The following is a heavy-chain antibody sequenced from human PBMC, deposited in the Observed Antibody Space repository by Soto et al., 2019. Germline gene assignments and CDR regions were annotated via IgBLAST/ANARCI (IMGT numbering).Heavy chain of an antibody. D-gene: IGHD2-15*01. CDR1: GGTSRSLS. CDR3: ARDTHSAGGWFDT. V-gene: IGHV1-69*17. CDR2: ITPLFGIP. J-gene: IGHJ5*02. Sequence: QVQLVQSGAEVKKPGSSVKVSCKASGGTSRSLSITWVRQAPGQGLEWMGGITPLFGIPNYPQKFQGRLTITADKSTGTAYWELSSLRAEDTAVYYCARDTHSAGGWFDTWGRGTLGTVSS.